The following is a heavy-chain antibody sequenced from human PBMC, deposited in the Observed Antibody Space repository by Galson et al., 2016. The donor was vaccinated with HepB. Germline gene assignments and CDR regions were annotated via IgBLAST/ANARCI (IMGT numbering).Heavy chain of an antibody. CDR3: ARSYSGYDHFDY. V-gene: IGHV1-3*01. CDR1: GYSFTRYT. Sequence: SVKVSCKASGYSFTRYTIHWVRQAPGQRLEWMGWINAGNGNTKYSQKFQGGVTISRDTSASTAYMELSSLRSKDKTVYYCARSYSGYDHFDYWGQGTLVTVSS. D-gene: IGHD5-12*01. CDR2: INAGNGNT. J-gene: IGHJ4*02.